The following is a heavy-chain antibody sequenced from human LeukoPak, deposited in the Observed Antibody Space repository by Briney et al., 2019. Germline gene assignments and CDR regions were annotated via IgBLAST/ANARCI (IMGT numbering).Heavy chain of an antibody. CDR2: INPSGGST. D-gene: IGHD3-9*01. J-gene: IGHJ5*02. Sequence: ASVTVSFTSSGYTFTSYYMHWVRQAPGQGLEWMGIINPSGGSTSYAQKFQGRVTMTRDMSTSTVYMALSSLRSEDTAVYYCARDAELRYFDWFRYNWFDRWGQGTLVTVSS. CDR3: ARDAELRYFDWFRYNWFDR. CDR1: GYTFTSYY. V-gene: IGHV1-46*01.